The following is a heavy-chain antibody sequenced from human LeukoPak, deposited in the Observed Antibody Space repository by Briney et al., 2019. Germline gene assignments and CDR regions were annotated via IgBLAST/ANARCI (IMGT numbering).Heavy chain of an antibody. CDR1: GVSFSGYY. J-gene: IGHJ4*02. D-gene: IGHD3-9*01. V-gene: IGHV4-34*01. CDR2: INHSGST. Sequence: SETLSLTCAAYGVSFSGYYWSWLRQPPGKGLEWVGEINHSGSTNYNPSLKSRVTISVDTSKNQFSLKLSSVTAADTAVYYCARGPPYYDILTGYYPAHYFDYWGQGTLVTVSS. CDR3: ARGPPYYDILTGYYPAHYFDY.